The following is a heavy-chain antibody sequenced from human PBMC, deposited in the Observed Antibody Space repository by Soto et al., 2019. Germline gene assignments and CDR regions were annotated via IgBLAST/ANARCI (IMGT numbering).Heavy chain of an antibody. V-gene: IGHV5-51*01. J-gene: IGHJ3*02. Sequence: PGESLKISCKVSGYSFTSYWIAWVRQMPGKGLEWMGFIHPVDSDTRYCPSFQGQVTISADKSISTAYLHWSSLKAPDTAMYYCGRRGYYDSSGYYGFDIWGQGTMVTVSS. CDR1: GYSFTSYW. CDR2: IHPVDSDT. CDR3: GRRGYYDSSGYYGFDI. D-gene: IGHD3-22*01.